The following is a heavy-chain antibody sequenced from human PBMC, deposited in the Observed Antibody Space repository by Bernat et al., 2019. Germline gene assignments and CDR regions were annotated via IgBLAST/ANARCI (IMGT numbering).Heavy chain of an antibody. D-gene: IGHD3-3*01. V-gene: IGHV3-33*01. CDR3: ARDGGGFWSGYCPPPSYYMDV. CDR1: GFTFSSYG. Sequence: QVQLVASGGGVVQPGRSLRLSCAASGFTFSSYGMHWVRQAPGKGPEWVAVIWYDGSNKYYADSVKGRFTISRDNSKNTLYLKMNSLRAEDTAVYYCARDGGGFWSGYCPPPSYYMDVWGKGTAVTVS. J-gene: IGHJ6*03. CDR2: IWYDGSNK.